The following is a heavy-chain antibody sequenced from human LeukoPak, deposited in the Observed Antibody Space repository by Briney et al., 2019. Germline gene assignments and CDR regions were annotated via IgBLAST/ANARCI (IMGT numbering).Heavy chain of an antibody. J-gene: IGHJ4*02. CDR3: ARHYTSGWYSDY. CDR2: IHHSGST. V-gene: IGHV4-38-2*01. Sequence: PSETLSLTCAVSGYSISSGYYWGWIRQPPGKGLEWIGSIHHSGSTFYNPSLKSRVTISVDTSKNQFSLKLSSVTAADTAAYYCARHYTSGWYSDYWGQGTLVTVSS. CDR1: GYSISSGYY. D-gene: IGHD6-19*01.